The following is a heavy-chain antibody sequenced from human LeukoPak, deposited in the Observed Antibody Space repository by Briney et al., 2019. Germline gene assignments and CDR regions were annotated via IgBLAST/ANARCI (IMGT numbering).Heavy chain of an antibody. CDR1: GGSISSGSYY. J-gene: IGHJ5*02. D-gene: IGHD3-22*01. CDR3: AREDYYDSSGYYSWHWFDP. CDR2: IYTSGST. V-gene: IGHV4-61*02. Sequence: SQTLSLTCTVSGGSISSGSYYWSWIRQPAGKGLEWIGRIYTSGSTYYNPSLKSRVTISVDRSKNQFSLKLSSVTAADTAVYYCAREDYYDSSGYYSWHWFDPWGQGTLVTVSS.